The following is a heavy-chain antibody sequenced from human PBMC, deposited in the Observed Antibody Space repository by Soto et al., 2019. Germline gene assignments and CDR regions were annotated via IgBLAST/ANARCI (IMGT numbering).Heavy chain of an antibody. CDR1: GGTFSSYA. J-gene: IGHJ4*02. D-gene: IGHD2-21*02. V-gene: IGHV1-46*01. CDR3: ARDIRLTVVTPGYYFDY. CDR2: INPSGGST. Sequence: GASVKVSCKASGGTFSSYAISWVRQAPGPGLEWMGIINPSGGSTSYAQKFQGRVTMTRDTSTSTVYMELSSLRSEDTAVYYCARDIRLTVVTPGYYFDYWGQGTLVTVSS.